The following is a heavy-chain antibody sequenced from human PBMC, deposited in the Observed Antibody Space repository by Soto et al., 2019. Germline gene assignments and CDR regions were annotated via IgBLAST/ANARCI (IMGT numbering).Heavy chain of an antibody. CDR3: ARSQGSSTSLEIYYYYYYGMDD. CDR1: GGTFSSYA. J-gene: IGHJ6*02. D-gene: IGHD2-2*01. CDR2: IIPISGTA. V-gene: IGHV1-69*01. Sequence: QVELVQSGAEVKKPGSSVKVSCKASGGTFSSYAISGVRQAPGQGLEWMGGIIPISGTANYAQKFQGRVTITADESTSTAYMELSSLRSEDTAVYYCARSQGSSTSLEIYYYYYYGMDDWGQGTTVTVSS.